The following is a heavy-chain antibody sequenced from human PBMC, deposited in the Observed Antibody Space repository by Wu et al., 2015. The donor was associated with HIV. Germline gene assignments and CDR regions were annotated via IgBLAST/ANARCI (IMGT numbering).Heavy chain of an antibody. Sequence: VQSGAELKKPGASVRVSCQTSGDTFDTFGITWVRQAPGQGLEWMGWIHDNGRTNYAQKVRGRVTMTTDTSTSTAYMEMSSLRSDDTAVYYCARDVEYGDNDVRDYWGQGTLVTVSS. CDR2: IHDNGRT. J-gene: IGHJ4*01. V-gene: IGHV1-18*01. CDR3: ARDVEYGDNDVRDY. CDR1: GDTFDTFG. D-gene: IGHD4-17*01.